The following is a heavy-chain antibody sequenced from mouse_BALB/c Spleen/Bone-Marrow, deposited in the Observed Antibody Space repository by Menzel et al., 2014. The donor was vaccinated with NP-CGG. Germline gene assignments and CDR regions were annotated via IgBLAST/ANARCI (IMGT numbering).Heavy chain of an antibody. V-gene: IGHV14-3*02. D-gene: IGHD1-1*01. J-gene: IGHJ3*01. CDR2: IDPANGNT. Sequence: EVQLQQSGAELVKPGASVKLSCTASGFNITDTYMHWVKQRPEQGLEWIGRIDPANGNTKYDPKFQGKATITADTSSNTASLCLSILSSEDTPVYICAFYYYGSSLFSFRGQGALVTVSP. CDR1: GFNITDTY. CDR3: AFYYYGSSLFSF.